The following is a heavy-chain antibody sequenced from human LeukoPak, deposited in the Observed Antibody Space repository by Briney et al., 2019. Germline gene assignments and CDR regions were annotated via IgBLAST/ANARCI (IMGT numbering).Heavy chain of an antibody. Sequence: GGSLRLSCAASGFTFSSYSMNWVRQAPGKGLEWVSSISGSSSYIYYADSVKGRFTISRDNAKNSQYLQMNSLRAEDTAVYYCARIYYDSSGYRGLRNFYYYGMDVWGQGTTVTVSS. D-gene: IGHD3-22*01. CDR3: ARIYYDSSGYRGLRNFYYYGMDV. CDR1: GFTFSSYS. J-gene: IGHJ6*02. CDR2: ISGSSSYI. V-gene: IGHV3-21*01.